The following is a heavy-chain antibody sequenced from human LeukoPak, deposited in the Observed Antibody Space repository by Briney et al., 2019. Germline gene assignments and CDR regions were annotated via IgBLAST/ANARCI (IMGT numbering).Heavy chain of an antibody. Sequence: GGSLRLSCAASGFTFSSYGMHWVRQAPGKGLEWVAVISYDGSNKYYADSVKGRFTISRDNSKNTLYLQMNSLRAEDTAVYYCAKDLGYSTYYFDYWGQGTLVTVSS. CDR1: GFTFSSYG. CDR3: AKDLGYSTYYFDY. CDR2: ISYDGSNK. J-gene: IGHJ4*02. D-gene: IGHD6-13*01. V-gene: IGHV3-30*18.